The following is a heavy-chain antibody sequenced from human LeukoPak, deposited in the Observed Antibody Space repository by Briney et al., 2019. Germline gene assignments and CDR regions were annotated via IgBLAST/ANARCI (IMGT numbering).Heavy chain of an antibody. CDR1: GGSISSSSYY. V-gene: IGHV4-39*07. CDR2: IYHSGST. Sequence: PSETLSLTCTVSGGSISSSSYYWGWIRQPPGKGLEWIGSIYHSGSTYYNPSLKSRVTISVDTSKNQFSLKLSSVTAADTAVYYCARKARDWLLRWYYFDYWGQGTLVTVSS. D-gene: IGHD3-22*01. J-gene: IGHJ4*02. CDR3: ARKARDWLLRWYYFDY.